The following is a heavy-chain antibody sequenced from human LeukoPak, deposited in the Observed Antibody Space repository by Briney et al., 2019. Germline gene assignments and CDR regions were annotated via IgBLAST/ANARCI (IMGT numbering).Heavy chain of an antibody. CDR2: ISSSSSYI. J-gene: IGHJ4*02. CDR3: ARDGGRLGYCSSTSCPDFDY. Sequence: GGSLRLSCAASGFTFSSYSMNWVRQAPGKGLEWVSSISSSSSYIYYADSVKGRFTISRDNAKNSLYLQMNSLRAEDTAVYYCARDGGRLGYCSSTSCPDFDYWGQGTLVTVPS. D-gene: IGHD2-2*01. CDR1: GFTFSSYS. V-gene: IGHV3-21*01.